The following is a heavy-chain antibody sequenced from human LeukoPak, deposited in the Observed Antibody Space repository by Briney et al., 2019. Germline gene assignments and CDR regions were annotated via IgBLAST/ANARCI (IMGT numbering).Heavy chain of an antibody. Sequence: SETLSLTCTVSGGSISSSTNHWGWIRQPPGKGLEWIGSIYYSGSSYYNPSLKSRVTISVDTSKNQFSLKVTSVTAPDTAVYYCARQGRFSSGWAFDYWGQGTLVTVSS. V-gene: IGHV4-39*01. J-gene: IGHJ4*02. D-gene: IGHD6-19*01. CDR2: IYYSGSS. CDR3: ARQGRFSSGWAFDY. CDR1: GGSISSSTNH.